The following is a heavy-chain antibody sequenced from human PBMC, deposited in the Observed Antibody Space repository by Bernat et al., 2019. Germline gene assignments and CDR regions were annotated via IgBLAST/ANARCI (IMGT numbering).Heavy chain of an antibody. CDR2: ISYDGSNK. CDR3: AKDYGDYEVLDY. Sequence: QVQLVESGGGVVQPGRSLRLSCAASGFTFSSYGMHWVRQAPGKGLEWVAVISYDGSNKYYADSVKGRFTISRDNSKNTLYLQINSLRAEDTAVYYCAKDYGDYEVLDYWGQGTLVTVSS. CDR1: GFTFSSYG. D-gene: IGHD4-17*01. J-gene: IGHJ4*02. V-gene: IGHV3-30*18.